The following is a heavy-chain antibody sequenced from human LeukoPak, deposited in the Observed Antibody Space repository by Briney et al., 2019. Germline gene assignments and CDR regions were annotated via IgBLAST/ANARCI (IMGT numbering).Heavy chain of an antibody. D-gene: IGHD7-27*01. CDR1: GFTFSSYA. CDR3: ARAKRPTGAADY. V-gene: IGHV3-23*01. CDR2: ISGSGGST. Sequence: GGSLRLSCAASGFTFSSYAMSWVRQAPGKGLEWVSAISGSGGSTYYADSVKGRFTISRDNSKNTLYLQMNSLRAEDTAVYYCARAKRPTGAADYWGQGTLVTVSS. J-gene: IGHJ4*02.